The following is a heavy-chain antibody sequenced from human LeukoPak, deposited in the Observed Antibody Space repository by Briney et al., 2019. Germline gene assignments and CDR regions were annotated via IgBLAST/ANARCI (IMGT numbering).Heavy chain of an antibody. V-gene: IGHV3-74*01. J-gene: IGHJ6*02. CDR3: TRVQAGRAGLMDV. CDR1: GFTLSSYX. CDR2: IATGGXTT. D-gene: IGHD6-13*01. Sequence: PGGSLRLSCAASGFTLSSYXMXXXRXAXGXXXXXXYSIATGGXTTNYAXSGXGXXTXXRDTPKHTLYLPVNSLRAEDTALYYCTRVQAGRAGLMDVWGRGTTVTVSS.